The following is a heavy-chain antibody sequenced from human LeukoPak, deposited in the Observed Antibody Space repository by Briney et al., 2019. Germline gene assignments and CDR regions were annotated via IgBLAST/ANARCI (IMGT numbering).Heavy chain of an antibody. CDR3: AKDIQLST. V-gene: IGHV3-23*01. D-gene: IGHD3-16*02. CDR1: VFTFNVAA. CDR2: IGASGEST. J-gene: IGHJ3*01. Sequence: GGSLRLSCAASVFTFNVAAMPGARQAPGKGLEWVSLIGASGESTYYADSVKGRFTISRDNSKNTLSLQMNILRVEDTAMYFCAKDIQLSTWGLGTMVTVSS.